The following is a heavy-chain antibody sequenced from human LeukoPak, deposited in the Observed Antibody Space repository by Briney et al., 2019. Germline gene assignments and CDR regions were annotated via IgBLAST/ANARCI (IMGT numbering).Heavy chain of an antibody. D-gene: IGHD6-19*01. CDR2: IRYDGSNK. J-gene: IGHJ3*02. Sequence: GGSLRLSCAASGFTFSSYGMHWVRQAPGKGLEWVAFIRYDGSNKYYADSVKGRFTISRDNSNNTQYLQMNSLRAEDTAVYYCAKDRAGWPYDAFDIWGQGTMVTVSS. CDR3: AKDRAGWPYDAFDI. V-gene: IGHV3-30*02. CDR1: GFTFSSYG.